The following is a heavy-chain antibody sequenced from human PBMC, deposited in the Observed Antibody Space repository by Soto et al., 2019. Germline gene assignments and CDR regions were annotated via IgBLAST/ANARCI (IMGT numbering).Heavy chain of an antibody. CDR1: GYTFTSYD. CDR2: MNPNSGNT. V-gene: IGHV1-8*01. CDR3: AREQLGYSSWWFDP. Sequence: QVQLVQSGAEVKKPGASVKVSCKASGYTFTSYDINWVRQATGQGLEWMGWMNPNSGNTGYAQKFQGRVTMTRNTSISTAYRELGSLRSEDTAVDYCAREQLGYSSWWFDPWGQGTLVTVSS. D-gene: IGHD6-13*01. J-gene: IGHJ5*02.